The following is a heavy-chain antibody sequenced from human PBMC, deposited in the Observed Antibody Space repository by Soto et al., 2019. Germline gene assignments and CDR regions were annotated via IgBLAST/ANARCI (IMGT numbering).Heavy chain of an antibody. V-gene: IGHV4-4*07. J-gene: IGHJ4*02. Sequence: SETLSLTCIVSGGSISGNYWSWIRQPAGKGLEWIGRIYNSGNTNYNPSLKSRVTMSVDTSKNQFSLKLTSVTAADTAVYYCARGPQGSGWYAVDYWGQGTLVTV. CDR2: IYNSGNT. CDR1: GGSISGNY. D-gene: IGHD6-19*01. CDR3: ARGPQGSGWYAVDY.